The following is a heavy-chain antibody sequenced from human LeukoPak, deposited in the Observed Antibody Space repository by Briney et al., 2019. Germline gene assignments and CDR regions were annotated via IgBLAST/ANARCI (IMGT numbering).Heavy chain of an antibody. Sequence: GGSLRPSCGASGFTFSNYRMSWVRQAPGKGLEWVANIKQDGSEKYYVDSVKGRLTISRDNAKDSLFLQMNSLRAEDTAVYYCAREVSPRESIAAAGGIDYWGQGTLVTVSS. D-gene: IGHD6-13*01. CDR1: GFTFSNYR. CDR2: IKQDGSEK. CDR3: AREVSPRESIAAAGGIDY. J-gene: IGHJ4*02. V-gene: IGHV3-7*01.